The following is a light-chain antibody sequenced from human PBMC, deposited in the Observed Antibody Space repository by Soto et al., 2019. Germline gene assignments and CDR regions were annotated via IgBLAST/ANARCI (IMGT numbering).Light chain of an antibody. Sequence: VFAQSPTTPSFSPGERATPPRRARQSVSRSYLAWYQQKPGQAPRLLIYGASSRATGIPDRFSGSGSGTGFTLTISRLEPEDFAVYYCQQYGGSPYTFGQGTKVDIK. V-gene: IGKV3-20*01. CDR3: QQYGGSPYT. CDR2: GAS. CDR1: QSVSRSY. J-gene: IGKJ2*01.